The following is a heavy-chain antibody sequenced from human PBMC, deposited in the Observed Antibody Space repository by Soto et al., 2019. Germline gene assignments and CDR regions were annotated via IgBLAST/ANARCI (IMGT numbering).Heavy chain of an antibody. J-gene: IGHJ4*02. Sequence: GGSLRLSCAASGFTYSTYTMHWVRQDPGKGLEWVAVIWYDGSNKYCADSVKGRFTISRDNSKNTLYLQMNSLRAEDTAVYYCAKENGYSSSWFEFDYWGQGTLVTVSS. D-gene: IGHD6-13*01. CDR3: AKENGYSSSWFEFDY. V-gene: IGHV3-33*06. CDR1: GFTYSTYT. CDR2: IWYDGSNK.